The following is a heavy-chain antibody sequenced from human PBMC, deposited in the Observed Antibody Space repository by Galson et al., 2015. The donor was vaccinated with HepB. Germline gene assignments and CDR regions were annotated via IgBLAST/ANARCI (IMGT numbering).Heavy chain of an antibody. CDR1: GYTFTSYD. V-gene: IGHV1-8*01. CDR2: MNPNSGNT. Sequence: SVKVSCKASGYTFTSYDINWVRQATGQGLEWMGWMNPNSGNTGYAQKFQGRVTMTRNTSISTAYMELSSLRSEDTAVYYCATVPGITGTTFNASDIWGQGTMVTVSS. D-gene: IGHD1-7*01. J-gene: IGHJ3*02. CDR3: ATVPGITGTTFNASDI.